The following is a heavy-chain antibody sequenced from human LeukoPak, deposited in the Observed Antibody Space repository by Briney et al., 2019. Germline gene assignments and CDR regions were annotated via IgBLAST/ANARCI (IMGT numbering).Heavy chain of an antibody. Sequence: PSQTLSLTCTVSGGSISSGGYYWSWIRQHPGTGLEWIGYIYYSGSTYYNPSLKSRVTISVDTSKNQFSLKLSSVTAADTAVYYCARVTNVGYYYYGMDVWGQGTTVTVSS. CDR1: GGSISSGGYY. J-gene: IGHJ6*02. D-gene: IGHD4-11*01. CDR3: ARVTNVGYYYYGMDV. V-gene: IGHV4-31*03. CDR2: IYYSGST.